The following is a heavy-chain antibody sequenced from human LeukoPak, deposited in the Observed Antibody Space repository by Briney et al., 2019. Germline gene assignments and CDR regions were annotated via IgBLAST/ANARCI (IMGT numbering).Heavy chain of an antibody. Sequence: GGSLRLSCAASGFTFSSYAMGWVRQAPGKGLEWVSAITASGGNTYYADSVKGRFTISRDNSKNTLCLQVNSLRAEDTAVYYCAKGNGYSYGRYYFDYWGQGTLVTVSS. D-gene: IGHD5-18*01. CDR1: GFTFSSYA. CDR3: AKGNGYSYGRYYFDY. J-gene: IGHJ4*02. V-gene: IGHV3-23*01. CDR2: ITASGGNT.